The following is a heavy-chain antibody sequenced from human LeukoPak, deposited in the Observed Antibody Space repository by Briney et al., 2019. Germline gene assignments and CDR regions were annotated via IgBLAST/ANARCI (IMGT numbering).Heavy chain of an antibody. J-gene: IGHJ4*02. CDR2: IYYSGST. CDR3: ARGDGPGATELDY. V-gene: IGHV4-59*08. CDR1: GGSISSYY. Sequence: SETLSLTCTVSGGSISSYYWSWIRQPPGKGLEWIGYIYYSGSTNYNPSLKSRVTISVDTSKNQFSLKLSPVTAADTAVYYCARGDGPGATELDYWGQGTLVTVSS. D-gene: IGHD5-24*01.